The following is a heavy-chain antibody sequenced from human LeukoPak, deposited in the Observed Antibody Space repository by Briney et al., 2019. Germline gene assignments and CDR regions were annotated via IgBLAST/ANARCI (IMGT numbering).Heavy chain of an antibody. J-gene: IGHJ4*02. V-gene: IGHV1-8*01. Sequence: ASVKVSCKASGYTFTSYDINWVRQATGQGLEWMGWMNPNSGNTGYAQKFRGRVTMTRNTSISTAYMELSSLRSEDTAVYYCARGYDYVWGSQSPHFDYWGQGTLVTVSS. CDR2: MNPNSGNT. CDR1: GYTFTSYD. CDR3: ARGYDYVWGSQSPHFDY. D-gene: IGHD3-16*01.